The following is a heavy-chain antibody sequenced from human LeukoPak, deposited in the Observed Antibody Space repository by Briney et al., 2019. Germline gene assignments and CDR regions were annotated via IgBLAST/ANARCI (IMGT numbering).Heavy chain of an antibody. CDR2: INPNGGGT. Sequence: ASVKVSCKASGYTFTGYYMHWVRQAPGQGLEWMGWINPNGGGTNYAQKFQGRVTMTRDTSISTAYMELSRLRSDDTAVYYCARDFRPLRFLEWSPSPFDYWGQGTLVTVSP. V-gene: IGHV1-2*02. CDR3: ARDFRPLRFLEWSPSPFDY. D-gene: IGHD3-3*01. CDR1: GYTFTGYY. J-gene: IGHJ4*02.